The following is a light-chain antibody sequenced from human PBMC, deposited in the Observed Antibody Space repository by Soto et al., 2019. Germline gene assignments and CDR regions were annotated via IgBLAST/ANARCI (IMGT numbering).Light chain of an antibody. V-gene: IGKV3-11*01. CDR3: QQRSNWPPT. CDR2: DAS. Sequence: DIVLTQSPATLSLSPGKRATLSCRASQSVSSSLAWYQQRPGQAPRLLIYDASNRATGIPAKFSGSGSGTDFTLTISTLEPEDFAVYYCQQRSNWPPTFGGGTKVYIK. CDR1: QSVSSS. J-gene: IGKJ4*01.